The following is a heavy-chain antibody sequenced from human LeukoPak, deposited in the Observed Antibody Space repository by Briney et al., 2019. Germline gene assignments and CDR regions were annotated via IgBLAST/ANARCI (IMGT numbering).Heavy chain of an antibody. CDR1: GYSETSYG. J-gene: IGHJ4*02. Sequence: GASVKVSCKTSGYSETSYGITWVRQVAGHGLEWMGWISAQHGQTEYAPNSQDRVTMTTDTYTNTAYMELRSLRSDDTAVYYCAGSLGYCTSNVCYLKYWGQGTLVTVSS. V-gene: IGHV1-18*01. CDR3: AGSLGYCTSNVCYLKY. CDR2: ISAQHGQT. D-gene: IGHD2-8*01.